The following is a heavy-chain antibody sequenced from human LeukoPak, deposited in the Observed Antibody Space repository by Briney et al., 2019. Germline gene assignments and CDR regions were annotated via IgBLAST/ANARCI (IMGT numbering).Heavy chain of an antibody. J-gene: IGHJ4*02. CDR2: IKQDGSEK. CDR1: GFTFSSYW. Sequence: GGSLRLSCAASGFTFSSYWMSWVRQAPGKGLEWVANIKQDGSEKYYVDSVKGRFTISRDNAKNSLYLQMNSLRAEDTAVYYCARAGKWELLHGDYWGQGTLVTVSS. CDR3: ARAGKWELLHGDY. V-gene: IGHV3-7*01. D-gene: IGHD1-26*01.